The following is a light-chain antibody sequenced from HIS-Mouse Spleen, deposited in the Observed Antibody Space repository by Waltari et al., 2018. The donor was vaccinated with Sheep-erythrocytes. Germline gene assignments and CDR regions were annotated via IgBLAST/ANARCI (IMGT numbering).Light chain of an antibody. Sequence: SYELTQPPSVSVSPGQTASITCSGDKLGDKYACWYQQKPGQSPVLVIYQDSKRPSGIPELFSGSNSGNTATLTISGTHAMYEADYDCQAWDSSTALYVFGTGTKVTVL. CDR3: QAWDSSTALYV. V-gene: IGLV3-1*01. J-gene: IGLJ1*01. CDR2: QDS. CDR1: KLGDKY.